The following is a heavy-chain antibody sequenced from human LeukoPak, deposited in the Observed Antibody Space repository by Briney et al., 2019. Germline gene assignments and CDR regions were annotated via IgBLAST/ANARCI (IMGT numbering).Heavy chain of an antibody. CDR2: IYPGDSDT. CDR3: ARHRGTKWELLGYYFDY. D-gene: IGHD1-26*01. V-gene: IGHV5-51*01. J-gene: IGHJ4*02. CDR1: GYSLTSYW. Sequence: GESLKISCKGSGYSLTSYWIGWVRQMPGKGLEWMGIIYPGDSDTRYSPSFQGQVTISADKSISTAYLQWSSLRASDTAMYYCARHRGTKWELLGYYFDYWGQGTLVTVSS.